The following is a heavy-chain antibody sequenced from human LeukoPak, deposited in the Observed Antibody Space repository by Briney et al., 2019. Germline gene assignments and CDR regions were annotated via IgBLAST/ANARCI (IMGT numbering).Heavy chain of an antibody. CDR1: GFTFSSYA. J-gene: IGHJ4*02. V-gene: IGHV3-30*04. CDR2: ISYDGSNK. Sequence: GGCLRLSCAASGFTFSSYAMHWVREAPGKGLEWVAVISYDGSNKYYADSVKGRFTISRDNSKNTLYLQMNSLRAEDTAVYYCARVVGSYGPFDYWGQGTLVTVSS. CDR3: ARVVGSYGPFDY. D-gene: IGHD2-15*01.